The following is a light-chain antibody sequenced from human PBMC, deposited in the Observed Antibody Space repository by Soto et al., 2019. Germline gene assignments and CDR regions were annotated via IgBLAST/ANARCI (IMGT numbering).Light chain of an antibody. V-gene: IGKV3-20*01. CDR1: QSVRSSD. CDR3: QQYGRSLT. Sequence: EIVLTQSPGTLSLPPGERATLSCRASQSVRSSDLAWYQQKPGQAPRLLIYAASSKASGIPDRFSGSGSGTDFTLTIRRLEPEDFAVFYCQQYGRSLTFGGGTKLDI. J-gene: IGKJ4*01. CDR2: AAS.